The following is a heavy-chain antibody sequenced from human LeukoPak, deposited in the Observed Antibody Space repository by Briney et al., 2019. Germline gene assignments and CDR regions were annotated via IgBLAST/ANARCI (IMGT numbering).Heavy chain of an antibody. J-gene: IGHJ4*02. D-gene: IGHD4-23*01. CDR3: AKDYGGNPFDY. CDR1: GFTFSSYW. Sequence: GGSLRLSCTASGFTFSSYWMSWVRQAPGKGLEWVANIKQDGSQRYYVDSVKGRFTISRDNAEKSLYLQMNSLRADDTAIYYCAKDYGGNPFDYWGQGTLVTVSS. V-gene: IGHV3-7*01. CDR2: IKQDGSQR.